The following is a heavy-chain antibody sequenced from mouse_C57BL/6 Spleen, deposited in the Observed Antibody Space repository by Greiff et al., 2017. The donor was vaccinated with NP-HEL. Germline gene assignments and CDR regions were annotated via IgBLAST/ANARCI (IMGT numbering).Heavy chain of an antibody. CDR3: ARENYYGNYVPGTIAY. CDR2: INPSNGGT. J-gene: IGHJ3*01. D-gene: IGHD2-1*01. V-gene: IGHV1-53*01. Sequence: QVQLQQPGTELVKPGASVKLSCKASGYTFTSYWMHWVKQRPGQGLEWIGNINPSNGGTNYNEKFKSKATLTVDKSSSTAYMQLSSLTSEDSAVYYCARENYYGNYVPGTIAYWGQGTLVTVSA. CDR1: GYTFTSYW.